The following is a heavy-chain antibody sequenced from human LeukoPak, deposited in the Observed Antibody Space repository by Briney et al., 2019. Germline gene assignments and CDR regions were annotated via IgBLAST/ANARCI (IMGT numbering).Heavy chain of an antibody. CDR3: ARDFRPDNYYYYYMDV. V-gene: IGHV3-7*01. D-gene: IGHD6-6*01. CDR1: GFTFSSYW. CDR2: IKQDGSEK. Sequence: PGGSLRLSCAASGFTFSSYWMSWVRQAPGKGLEWVANIKQDGSEKYYVDSVKGRFTISRDNAKNSLYLQMNSLRAEDTAVYYCARDFRPDNYYYYYMDVWGKGTTVTVSS. J-gene: IGHJ6*03.